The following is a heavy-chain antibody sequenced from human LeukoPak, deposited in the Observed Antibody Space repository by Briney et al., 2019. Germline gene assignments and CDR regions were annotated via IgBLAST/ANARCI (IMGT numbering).Heavy chain of an antibody. CDR1: GGSISSYY. V-gene: IGHV4-4*08. CDR2: IHSSGST. J-gene: IGHJ5*02. Sequence: PSETLSLTCTVSGGSISSYYWSWIRQPPGKGLEWIGYIHSSGSTNYNPSLKSRLTISVDTSKNQFSLKLSSVTAADTAVYYCATLLNIIAVAGTGGTQNWFDPWGQGTLVTVSS. CDR3: ATLLNIIAVAGTGGTQNWFDP. D-gene: IGHD6-19*01.